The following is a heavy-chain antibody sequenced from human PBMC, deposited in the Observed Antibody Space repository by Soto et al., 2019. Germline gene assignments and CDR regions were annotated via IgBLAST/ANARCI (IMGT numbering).Heavy chain of an antibody. Sequence: ASVKVSCKASGGTFSSYGINWVRQAPGQGLEWMGKIIPIFGRANYAQKFQGSVTITADASTSTAYMDLSSLRSDDTAVYYCARGMVGITMVRGVPTIDYYYMDVWGKGTTVTVSS. CDR3: ARGMVGITMVRGVPTIDYYYMDV. J-gene: IGHJ6*03. D-gene: IGHD3-10*01. V-gene: IGHV1-69*13. CDR2: IIPIFGRA. CDR1: GGTFSSYG.